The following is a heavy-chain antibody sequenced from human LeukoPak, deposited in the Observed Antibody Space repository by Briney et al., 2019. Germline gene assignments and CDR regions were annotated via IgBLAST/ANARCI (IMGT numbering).Heavy chain of an antibody. J-gene: IGHJ6*03. CDR1: GYTFTTYD. CDR2: MNPNSGNT. CDR3: ARGRDDYYYMDV. V-gene: IGHV1-8*01. Sequence: ASVKVSCKASGYTFTTYDINWVRQATGQGLEWMGWMNPNSGNTGYAQKFQGRVTITRNTSISTAYMELSSLRFEDTAVYYCARGRDDYYYMDVWGKGTTVTVSS.